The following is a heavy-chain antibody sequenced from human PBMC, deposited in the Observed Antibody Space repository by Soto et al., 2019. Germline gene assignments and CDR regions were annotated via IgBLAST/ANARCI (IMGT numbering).Heavy chain of an antibody. J-gene: IGHJ4*02. CDR1: GYTFTSYA. D-gene: IGHD6-13*01. CDR3: ATGVEPAASTNYFDY. V-gene: IGHV1-3*01. Sequence: GASVKVSCKASGYTFTSYAMHWVRQAPGQRLEWMGWINAGNGNTKYSQKFQGRVTITKDTSTSTAYMELSSLRSEDTAVYYCATGVEPAASTNYFDYWGQGTLVTVSS. CDR2: INAGNGNT.